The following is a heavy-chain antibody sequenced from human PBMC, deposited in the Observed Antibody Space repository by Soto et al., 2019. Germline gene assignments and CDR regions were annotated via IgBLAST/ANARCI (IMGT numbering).Heavy chain of an antibody. V-gene: IGHV3-73*01. CDR2: IRSRANNFAT. Sequence: VGSLRLSCAASGFIFSGSAIHWVRQASGKGLEWVGRIRSRANNFATSSAASVKGRFTFSRDDSKNTAYLQMNTLKPEDTAVYYCARGQGAAIGDYYYHGMDVWGQGTTVTVS. CDR1: GFIFSGSA. J-gene: IGHJ6*02. D-gene: IGHD2-2*02. CDR3: ARGQGAAIGDYYYHGMDV.